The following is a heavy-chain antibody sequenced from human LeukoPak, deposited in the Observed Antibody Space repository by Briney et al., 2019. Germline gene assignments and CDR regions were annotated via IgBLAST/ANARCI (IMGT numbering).Heavy chain of an antibody. D-gene: IGHD3-10*01. CDR1: NYSINNGYY. CDR2: IYHSGFT. Sequence: PSETLSLTCTVSNYSINNGYYWGWIRQPPGRGLGWIGSIYHSGFTYSNPSLTSRLTMSIDASKNEFSLRLTSVTAADTAIYYCLRDKAGSFYGSGGYHFNYNGMDVWGQGTAVTVSS. V-gene: IGHV4-38-2*02. J-gene: IGHJ6*02. CDR3: LRDKAGSFYGSGGYHFNYNGMDV.